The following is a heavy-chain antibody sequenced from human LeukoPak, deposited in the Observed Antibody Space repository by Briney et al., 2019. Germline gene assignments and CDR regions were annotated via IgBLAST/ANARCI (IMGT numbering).Heavy chain of an antibody. V-gene: IGHV1-2*02. CDR1: GYTFTSYY. J-gene: IGHJ3*02. Sequence: ASVKVSCKASGYTFTSYYMHWVRQAPGQGLEWMGWINPNSGGTNYAQKFQGRVTMTRDTSISTAYMELSRLRSDDTAVYYCARELIAVAGTRAFDIWGQGTMVTVSS. CDR2: INPNSGGT. CDR3: ARELIAVAGTRAFDI. D-gene: IGHD6-19*01.